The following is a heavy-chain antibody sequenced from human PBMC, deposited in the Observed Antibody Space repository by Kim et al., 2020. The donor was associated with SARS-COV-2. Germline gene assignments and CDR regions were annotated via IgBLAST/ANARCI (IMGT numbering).Heavy chain of an antibody. J-gene: IGHJ4*02. CDR3: ARDGGIAAPNLY. Sequence: YYADSVKGRFTISRDNAKNSLYLQMNSLRAEDTAVYYCARDGGIAAPNLYWGQGTLVTVSS. V-gene: IGHV3-48*04. D-gene: IGHD6-13*01.